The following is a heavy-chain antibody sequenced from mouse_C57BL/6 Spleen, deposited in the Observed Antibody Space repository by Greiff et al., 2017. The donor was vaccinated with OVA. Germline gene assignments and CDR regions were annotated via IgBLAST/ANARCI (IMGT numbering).Heavy chain of an antibody. Sequence: EVQLQQSGPELVKPGASVTISCKASGYTFTDYYMNWVKQSHGKSLEWIGDINPNNGGTSYNQKFKGKATLTVDKSSSTAYMELRSLTSEDSAVYYCARSGVYDYDADYFDYWGQGTTLTVSS. CDR2: INPNNGGT. V-gene: IGHV1-26*01. CDR3: ARSGVYDYDADYFDY. J-gene: IGHJ2*01. D-gene: IGHD2-4*01. CDR1: GYTFTDYY.